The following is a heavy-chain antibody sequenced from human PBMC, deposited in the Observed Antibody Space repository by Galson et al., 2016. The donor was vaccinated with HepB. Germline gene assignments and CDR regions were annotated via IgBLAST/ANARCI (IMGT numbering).Heavy chain of an antibody. Sequence: SVKVSCKASGYTFTTYGISWVRQAPGQGLEWMGWISAYNGNTNYAQKLQGRVTMTTDTSTSTAYMEPRSLRSDDTAVYYCARDPRKIRYQLLEIYYYYYAMDGWRKVTTVTVSS. V-gene: IGHV1-18*01. CDR1: GYTFTTYG. CDR2: ISAYNGNT. CDR3: ARDPRKIRYQLLEIYYYYYAMDG. J-gene: IGHJ6*04. D-gene: IGHD2-2*01.